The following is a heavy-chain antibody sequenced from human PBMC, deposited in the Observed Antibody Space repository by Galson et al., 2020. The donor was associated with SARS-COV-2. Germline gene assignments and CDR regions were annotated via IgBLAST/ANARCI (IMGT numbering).Heavy chain of an antibody. D-gene: IGHD3-3*01. V-gene: IGHV4-39*07. CDR2: IYYSGST. CDR3: ARAGPQLRFLEWLGGWYFDL. Sequence: SETLSLTCTVSGGSISSSSYYWGRIRQPPGKGLEWIGSIYYSGSTYYNPSLKSRVTISVDTSKNQFSLKLSSVTAADTAVYYCARAGPQLRFLEWLGGWYFDLWGRGTLVTVSS. J-gene: IGHJ2*01. CDR1: GGSISSSSYY.